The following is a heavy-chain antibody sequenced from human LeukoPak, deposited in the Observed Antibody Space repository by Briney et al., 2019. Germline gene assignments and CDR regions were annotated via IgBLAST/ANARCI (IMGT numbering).Heavy chain of an antibody. Sequence: QPGGSLRLSCAASGFTVSSNYMSWVRQAPGKGLEWVSVIYSGGSTYYADSVKGRFTISRDNSKNTLYLRMNSLRAEDTAVYYCARGGTVANYLFDYWGQGTLVTVSS. CDR1: GFTVSSNY. J-gene: IGHJ4*02. V-gene: IGHV3-53*01. CDR3: ARGGTVANYLFDY. CDR2: IYSGGST. D-gene: IGHD4-11*01.